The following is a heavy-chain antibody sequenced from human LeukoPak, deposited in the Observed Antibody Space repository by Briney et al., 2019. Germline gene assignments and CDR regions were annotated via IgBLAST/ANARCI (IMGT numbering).Heavy chain of an antibody. J-gene: IGHJ6*03. CDR1: GFIFDDYA. CDR2: ISWNSGSI. Sequence: PGGSLRLSCAASGFIFDDYAMHWVRQAPGKGLEWVSGISWNSGSIGYADSVKGRFTISRDNAKNSLYLQMNSLRGEDMALYYCATNYYGSGSLYYYYYMDVWGKGTTVTVSS. V-gene: IGHV3-9*03. CDR3: ATNYYGSGSLYYYYYMDV. D-gene: IGHD3-10*01.